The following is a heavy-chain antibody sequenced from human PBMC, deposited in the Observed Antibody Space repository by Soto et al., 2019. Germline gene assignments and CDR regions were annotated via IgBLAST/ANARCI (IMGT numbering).Heavy chain of an antibody. CDR2: TYYRSKWYT. CDR1: GDSVSGNIAA. D-gene: IGHD6-6*01. J-gene: IGHJ5*02. CDR3: ARGRVRMAGRPENWLDP. Sequence: SQTLSLTCVISGDSVSGNIAAWNLIRQSPSRGLEWLGRTYYRSKWYTDYAPSVKSRITINSDTSKNQVSLQMTSVTPEDTAVYYCARGRVRMAGRPENWLDPWGQGILVTVSS. V-gene: IGHV6-1*01.